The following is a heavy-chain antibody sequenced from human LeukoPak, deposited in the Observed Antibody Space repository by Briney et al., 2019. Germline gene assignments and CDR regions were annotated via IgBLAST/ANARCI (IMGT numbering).Heavy chain of an antibody. J-gene: IGHJ6*02. CDR3: AKGTYSFYGMDV. Sequence: GRSLRLSCAASGFTFSSYGMHWVRQAPGKGLGWVEVISYDGSNKHYTNSVKGRFTISRDNSKNTLYLQMNSLRAEDTAVYYCAKGTYSFYGMDVWGQGTTVTVSS. D-gene: IGHD6-13*01. V-gene: IGHV3-30*18. CDR1: GFTFSSYG. CDR2: ISYDGSNK.